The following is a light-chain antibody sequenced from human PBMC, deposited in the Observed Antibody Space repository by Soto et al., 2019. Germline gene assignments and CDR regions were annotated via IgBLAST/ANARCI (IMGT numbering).Light chain of an antibody. Sequence: EIVLTQSPGTLSLSPGERATLSCRASQTVSSTSLAWYQQRPGQAPRLLIFDASTRVTGIPDRFSGSGSGTEFTLTISSLQSEDFAVYYCQQYSNCPLTVGGGTKVDSK. CDR1: QTVSSTS. CDR2: DAS. CDR3: QQYSNCPLT. V-gene: IGKV3-20*01. J-gene: IGKJ4*01.